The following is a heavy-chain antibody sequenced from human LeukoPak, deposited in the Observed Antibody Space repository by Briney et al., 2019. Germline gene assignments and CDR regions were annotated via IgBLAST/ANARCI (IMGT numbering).Heavy chain of an antibody. CDR1: GGSFSGYY. Sequence: SETLSLTCAVYGGSFSGYYWSWIRQPPGRGLEWIGEINHRGSTNYNPSLKSRVTISVDTSKNQFSLKLNSVTAADTAVYYCARLTYGGNSADYWGQGTLVTVSS. J-gene: IGHJ4*02. D-gene: IGHD4-23*01. V-gene: IGHV4-34*01. CDR3: ARLTYGGNSADY. CDR2: INHRGST.